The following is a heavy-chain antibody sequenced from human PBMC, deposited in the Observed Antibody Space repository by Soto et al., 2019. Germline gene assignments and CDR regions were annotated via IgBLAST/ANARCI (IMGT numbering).Heavy chain of an antibody. CDR2: IYHSGSV. CDR1: FSSLASGYY. CDR3: ARTFDYYGMDV. Sequence: LSLPFSFSFSSLASGYYRACLLPSPGKVLEWIVSIYHSGSVYYNPSLNSRVAVSLDTSKNHFSLKLTSVTAADTAVYYCARTFDYYGMDVWGQGTTVTVSS. J-gene: IGHJ6*02. V-gene: IGHV4-38-2*01.